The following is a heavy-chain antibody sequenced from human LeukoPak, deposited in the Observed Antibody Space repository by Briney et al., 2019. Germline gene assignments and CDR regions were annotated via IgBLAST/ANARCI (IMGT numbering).Heavy chain of an antibody. D-gene: IGHD3-22*01. J-gene: IGHJ4*02. CDR1: GFTFINYG. V-gene: IGHV3-30*18. CDR3: AKEGLKTSYYDSSDY. CDR2: ISYDGSNK. Sequence: PGGSLRLSCAASGFTFINYGIHWVRQAPGKGLEWAALISYDGSNKYYADSVKGRFTISRDNSRKTVDLQMNSLRAEDTAVYYCAKEGLKTSYYDSSDYWGQGTLVTVSS.